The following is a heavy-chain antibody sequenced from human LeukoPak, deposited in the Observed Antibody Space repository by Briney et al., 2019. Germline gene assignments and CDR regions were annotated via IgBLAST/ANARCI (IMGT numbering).Heavy chain of an antibody. CDR3: ARVLAGYGDYGDF. Sequence: GGSLRLSCAASGFTFSSYEMNWVRQAPGKGLEWVSYISSSGSIIYYADSVKGRITISRDNAKNSLYLQMNSLRAEDTAVYYCARVLAGYGDYGDFWGQGTLVTVSS. D-gene: IGHD4-17*01. CDR1: GFTFSSYE. CDR2: ISSSGSII. V-gene: IGHV3-48*03. J-gene: IGHJ4*02.